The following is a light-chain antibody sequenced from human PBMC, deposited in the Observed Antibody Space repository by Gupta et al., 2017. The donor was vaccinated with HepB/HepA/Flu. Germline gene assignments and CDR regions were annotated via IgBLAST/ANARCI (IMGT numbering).Light chain of an antibody. Sequence: DIQMPQSPSTLSASVGDRVTITCRASEGIGDWLAWYQQKPGNAPKLLIYRASSLETGVPSRFSGSRSVTEFTLTISSLQPDDFAIYYCQQYNASPWTFGRGTKVDFK. J-gene: IGKJ1*01. CDR3: QQYNASPWT. CDR2: RAS. CDR1: EGIGDW. V-gene: IGKV1-5*03.